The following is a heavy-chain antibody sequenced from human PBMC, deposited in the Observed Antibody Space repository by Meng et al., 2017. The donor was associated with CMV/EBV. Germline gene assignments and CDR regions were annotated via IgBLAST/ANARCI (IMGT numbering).Heavy chain of an antibody. CDR2: INSDGSST. J-gene: IGHJ6*02. Sequence: GESLKISCAASGFTFSSYWMHWVRQAAGKGLVWVSRINSDGSSTSYADSVKGRFTISRDNAKNTLYLQMNSLRAEDTAVYYCASNYDLNYYYYYGMDVWGQGTTVTVSS. CDR3: ASNYDLNYYYYYGMDV. V-gene: IGHV3-74*01. D-gene: IGHD3-3*01. CDR1: GFTFSSYW.